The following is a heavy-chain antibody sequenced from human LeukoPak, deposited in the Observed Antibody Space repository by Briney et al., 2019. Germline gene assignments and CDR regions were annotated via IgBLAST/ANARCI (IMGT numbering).Heavy chain of an antibody. CDR2: MYQTGSS. Sequence: SETLSLTCSVSGYSIGSGHYWGWIRQPPGKGLEWIGSMYQTGSSYYSPSLKSRVTISLDTSKNQISLKLTFVTAADTAFYFCARENVVAQGTFDYWGQGALVTVSS. J-gene: IGHJ4*02. CDR1: GYSIGSGHY. D-gene: IGHD2-21*01. V-gene: IGHV4-38-2*02. CDR3: ARENVVAQGTFDY.